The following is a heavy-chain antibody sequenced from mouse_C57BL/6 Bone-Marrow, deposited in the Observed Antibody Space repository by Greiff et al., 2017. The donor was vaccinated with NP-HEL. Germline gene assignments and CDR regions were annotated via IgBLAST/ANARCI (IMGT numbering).Heavy chain of an antibody. V-gene: IGHV1-80*01. Sequence: QVQLQQSGAELVKPGASVKISCKASGYAFSSYWMNWVKQRPGKGLEWIGQIYSGDGDTNYNGKFKGKATLTADKSSSTAYMQLSSLTSEDSAVYFCARAPLITTVASPDYWGQGTTLTVSS. J-gene: IGHJ2*01. CDR2: IYSGDGDT. D-gene: IGHD1-1*01. CDR1: GYAFSSYW. CDR3: ARAPLITTVASPDY.